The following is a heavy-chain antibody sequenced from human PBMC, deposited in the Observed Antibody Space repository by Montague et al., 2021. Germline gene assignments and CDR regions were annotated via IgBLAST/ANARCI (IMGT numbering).Heavy chain of an antibody. J-gene: IGHJ4*02. CDR2: IYDSGPT. V-gene: IGHV4-59*08. D-gene: IGHD7-27*01. CDR3: ARRLGIRAPFDY. Sequence: SETLSLTCAVTGGSISELYWSWIQQTPEKRLAWIGYIYDSGPTNYNPSLKSRVTISADTSMNQFSLNLRSVTAADTAVYFCARRLGIRAPFDYWGQGTLVTVSS. CDR1: GGSISELY.